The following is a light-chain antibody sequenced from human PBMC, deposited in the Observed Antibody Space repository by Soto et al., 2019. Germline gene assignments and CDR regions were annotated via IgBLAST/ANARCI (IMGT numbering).Light chain of an antibody. CDR1: QSLTMC. Sequence: DIHMTQSPSTLSSSVGDRVTITCRARQSLTMCLAWYQQTPGKAPHLLIYNTSSLESGVPSRFSGSGSGTAFTLTISSLQPDDFAAYYWHHWSYYSCTFGQGTKVEVE. V-gene: IGKV1-5*03. CDR3: HHWSYYSCT. J-gene: IGKJ1*01. CDR2: NTS.